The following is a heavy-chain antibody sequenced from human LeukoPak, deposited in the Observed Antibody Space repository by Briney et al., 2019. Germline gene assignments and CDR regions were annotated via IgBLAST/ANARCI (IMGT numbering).Heavy chain of an antibody. V-gene: IGHV3-23*01. CDR3: AKGGKLHIVEN. CDR1: GFTFSSYA. J-gene: IGHJ4*02. CDR2: ISGSGGST. Sequence: PGASPRLSCAASGFTFSSYAMSWVRQAPGKGLEWVSAISGSGGSTYYADSVKGRFTISRDNSKNTLYLQMNSLRAEDTAVYYCAKGGKLHIVENWGQGTLVTVSS. D-gene: IGHD2-21*01.